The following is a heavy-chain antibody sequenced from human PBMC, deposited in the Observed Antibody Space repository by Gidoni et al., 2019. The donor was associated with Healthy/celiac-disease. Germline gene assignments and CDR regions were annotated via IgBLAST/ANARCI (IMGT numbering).Heavy chain of an antibody. CDR3: AKDRMGGKSTMVRGATCFDY. J-gene: IGHJ4*02. D-gene: IGHD3-10*01. CDR2: ISGSGGST. Sequence: EVQLLESGGGLVQPGGSLRLSCAASGFTFSSYAMSWVRQAPGKGLEWVSAISGSGGSTYYADSVKGRFTISRDNSKNTLYLQMNSLRAEDTAVYYCAKDRMGGKSTMVRGATCFDYWGQGTLVTVSS. V-gene: IGHV3-23*01. CDR1: GFTFSSYA.